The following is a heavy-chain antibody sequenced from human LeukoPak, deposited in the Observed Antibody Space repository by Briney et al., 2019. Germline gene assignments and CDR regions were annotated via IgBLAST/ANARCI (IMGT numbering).Heavy chain of an antibody. CDR2: ISYDGYDK. D-gene: IGHD2-21*01. CDR3: ARDFFPIVDSTWYEIGY. V-gene: IGHV3-30-3*01. Sequence: PGGSLRLSCAASGFTFSSYAVSWVRQAPGKGLEWVTLISYDGYDKSYADSVRGRFTISRDNSRNTLYLQMDSLRSEDTAVYYCARDFFPIVDSTWYEIGYWGQGTLVTVSS. J-gene: IGHJ4*02. CDR1: GFTFSSYA.